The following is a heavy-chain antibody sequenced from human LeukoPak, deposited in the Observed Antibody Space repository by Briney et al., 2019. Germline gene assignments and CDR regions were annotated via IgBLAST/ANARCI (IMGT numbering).Heavy chain of an antibody. Sequence: WMGRINPSSGDTNHAQKFQDRVTLTRDTSISTVYMELTGLRSNDTAVYYCARVGPGVSSGYWGRGTLVTVSS. D-gene: IGHD3-22*01. V-gene: IGHV1-2*06. J-gene: IGHJ4*02. CDR3: ARVGPGVSSGY. CDR2: INPSSGDT.